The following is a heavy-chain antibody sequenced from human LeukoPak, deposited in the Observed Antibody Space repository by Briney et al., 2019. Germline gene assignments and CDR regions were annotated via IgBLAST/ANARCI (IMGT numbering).Heavy chain of an antibody. CDR1: GGSFSDYY. CDR3: ARGSQRSSSWNLTRDY. J-gene: IGHJ4*02. Sequence: PSETLSLTCAVYGGSFSDYYWTWIRQPPGKGLEWIGEINHSGSTNYNPSLKSRVTISVDTSKNQFSLKLSSVTAADTAVYYCARGSQRSSSWNLTRDYWGQGTLVTVSS. CDR2: INHSGST. V-gene: IGHV4-34*01. D-gene: IGHD6-13*01.